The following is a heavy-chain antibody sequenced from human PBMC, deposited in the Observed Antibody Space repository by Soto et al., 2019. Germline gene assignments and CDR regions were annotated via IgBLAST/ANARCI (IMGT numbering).Heavy chain of an antibody. V-gene: IGHV4-59*01. CDR2: IYYSGST. CDR3: ARGGDSSGYYLIDY. D-gene: IGHD3-22*01. J-gene: IGHJ4*02. CDR1: GGSISSYY. Sequence: PSETLSLTCTVSGGSISSYYWSWIRQPPGKGLEWIGYIYYSGSTNYNPSLKSRVTTSVDTSKNQFSLKLSSVTAADTAVYYCARGGDSSGYYLIDYWGQGTLVTVSS.